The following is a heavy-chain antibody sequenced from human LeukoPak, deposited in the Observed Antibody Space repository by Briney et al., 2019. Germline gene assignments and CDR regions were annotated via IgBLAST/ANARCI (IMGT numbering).Heavy chain of an antibody. CDR2: ISGSGGST. CDR3: AKALLVDRYFDL. D-gene: IGHD6-6*01. J-gene: IGHJ2*01. Sequence: GGSLRLSCAASGFTFSSYAMSWVRQAPEKGLEWVSAISGSGGSTYYADSVKGRFTISRDNSKNTLYLQMNSLRAEDTAVYYCAKALLVDRYFDLWGRGTLVTVSS. CDR1: GFTFSSYA. V-gene: IGHV3-23*01.